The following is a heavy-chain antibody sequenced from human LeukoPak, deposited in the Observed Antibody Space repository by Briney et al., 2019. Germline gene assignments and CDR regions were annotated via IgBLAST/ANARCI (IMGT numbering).Heavy chain of an antibody. CDR1: GGSISSGGYY. CDR2: IYHSGST. CDR3: ARDEDNWNYDY. J-gene: IGHJ4*02. D-gene: IGHD1-7*01. V-gene: IGHV4-30-2*01. Sequence: PSQTLSLTCTVSGGSISSGGYYWSWIRRPPGKGLEWIGYIYHSGSTYYNPSLKSRVTISVDRSKNQFSLKLSSVTAADTAVYYCARDEDNWNYDYWGQGTLVTVSS.